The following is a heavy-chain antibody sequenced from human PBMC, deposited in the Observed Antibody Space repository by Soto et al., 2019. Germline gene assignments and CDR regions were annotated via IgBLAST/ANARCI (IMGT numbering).Heavy chain of an antibody. CDR3: ARHFSSSWYYFDN. Sequence: PGESLKISCNGAGYSFSNYWICWVRQKPGKGPEWMGIIYPADSETKYSPSFQGHVTFSVDKSITTAYLQWSRLKASDTAVYYCARHFSSSWYYFDNWGRGTLVTVSS. CDR2: IYPADSET. D-gene: IGHD3-22*01. J-gene: IGHJ4*02. V-gene: IGHV5-51*01. CDR1: GYSFSNYW.